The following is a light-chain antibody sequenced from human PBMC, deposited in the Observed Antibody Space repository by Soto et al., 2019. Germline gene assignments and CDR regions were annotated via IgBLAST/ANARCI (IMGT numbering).Light chain of an antibody. Sequence: DIELTQSPCTLSLSPGERATLSCRASQSVSSSYLAWYQQKPGQAPRLLIYGASSRATGIPDRFSGSGSGTDFTLTISRLEPADFAVYDWQQYAISTPITYGQGTPLQIK. CDR3: QQYAISTPIT. CDR1: QSVSSSY. V-gene: IGKV3-20*01. CDR2: GAS. J-gene: IGKJ5*01.